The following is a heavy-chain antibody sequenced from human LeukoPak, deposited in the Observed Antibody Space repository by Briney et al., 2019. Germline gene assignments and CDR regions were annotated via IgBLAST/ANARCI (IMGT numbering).Heavy chain of an antibody. J-gene: IGHJ4*02. CDR1: GGTFSSYA. CDR3: AGVAGYCSGGSCNSDY. V-gene: IGHV1-69*06. CDR2: IIPIFGTA. Sequence: SVKVSCKASGGTFSSYAISWVRQAPGQGLEWMGGIIPIFGTANYAQKFQGRVTITADKSTSTAYMELSSLRSEDTAVYYCAGVAGYCSGGSCNSDYWGQGTLVTVSS. D-gene: IGHD2-15*01.